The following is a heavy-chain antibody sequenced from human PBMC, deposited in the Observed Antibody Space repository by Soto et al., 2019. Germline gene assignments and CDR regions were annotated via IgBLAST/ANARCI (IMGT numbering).Heavy chain of an antibody. Sequence: QEQLVESGGGVVQPGTSLRLSCAVPGGIFHGYGMHWVRQAPGKGLEWVAIIRFDGSNEEYADSVQGRFTISRDNSKNTLYLQMNTLGAVDTAVYYCARDGIGGTVFRGYLDYWGRGTVVTVSS. CDR1: GGIFHGYG. CDR3: ARDGIGGTVFRGYLDY. CDR2: IRFDGSNE. V-gene: IGHV3-33*01. D-gene: IGHD1-7*01. J-gene: IGHJ4*02.